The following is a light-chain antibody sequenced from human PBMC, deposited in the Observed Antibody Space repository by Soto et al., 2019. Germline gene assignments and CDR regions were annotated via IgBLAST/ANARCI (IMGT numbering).Light chain of an antibody. V-gene: IGKV1-27*01. Sequence: DIQMTQSPSSLSASVGARATITCRASQGISNYLGWYQQKPGKLPKLLIYAASTLQSGVPSRFSGSGSGTDFTLTISSLQPEDVATYYCQNYNSAPITFGQGTRLEIK. J-gene: IGKJ5*01. CDR1: QGISNY. CDR2: AAS. CDR3: QNYNSAPIT.